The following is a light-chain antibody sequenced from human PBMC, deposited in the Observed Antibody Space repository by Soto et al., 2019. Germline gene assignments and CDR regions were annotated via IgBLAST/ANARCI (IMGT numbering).Light chain of an antibody. CDR1: QSISSW. CDR3: QQYNSYLKWT. V-gene: IGKV1-5*01. J-gene: IGKJ1*01. Sequence: DSHMTHSPATLSASVGDRVTITCRASQSISSWLAWYQQKPGKAPKLLIYDASSLESGVPSRFSGSGSGTEFTLTISSLQPDDFATYYCQQYNSYLKWTFGQGTKVDIK. CDR2: DAS.